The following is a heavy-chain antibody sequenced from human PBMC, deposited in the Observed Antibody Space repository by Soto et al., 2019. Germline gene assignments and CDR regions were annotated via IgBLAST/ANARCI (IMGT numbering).Heavy chain of an antibody. CDR1: GGSISSSSYY. CDR2: IYYSGST. Sequence: SETLSLTCTVSGGSISSSSYYWGWIRQPPGKGLEWIGSIYYSGSTYYNPSLKSRVTISVDTSKNQFSLKLSSVTAADTAVYYCARLCFTMVRGVRETKEAPAYFDYWGQGTLVTVSS. D-gene: IGHD3-10*01. V-gene: IGHV4-39*01. CDR3: ARLCFTMVRGVRETKEAPAYFDY. J-gene: IGHJ4*02.